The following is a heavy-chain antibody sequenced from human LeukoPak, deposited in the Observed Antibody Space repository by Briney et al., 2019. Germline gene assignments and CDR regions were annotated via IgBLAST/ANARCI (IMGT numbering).Heavy chain of an antibody. V-gene: IGHV1-18*01. D-gene: IGHD6-13*01. CDR3: ANSGGIAVTGGFDY. CDR2: ISAYNGNT. CDR1: GYTFTSYG. J-gene: IGHJ4*02. Sequence: ASVKVSCKASGYTFTSYGISWVRQAPGQGLEWMGWISAYNGNTNYAQKLQGRVTMTTDTSTSTAYMELRSLRSDDTAVYYCANSGGIAVTGGFDYWGQGTLVTVSS.